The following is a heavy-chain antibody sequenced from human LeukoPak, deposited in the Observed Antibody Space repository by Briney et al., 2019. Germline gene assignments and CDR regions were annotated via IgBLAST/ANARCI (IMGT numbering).Heavy chain of an antibody. CDR1: GYTFTSYG. CDR2: ISAYNGNT. Sequence: ASVKVSCKASGYTFTSYGISWVRQAPGQGLEWMGWISAYNGNTNYAQKLQGRVTKTTDTSTSTAYMELRSLRSDDTAVYYCARLGRFYDSSGYLVGGMDVWGQETTVTVSS. J-gene: IGHJ6*02. CDR3: ARLGRFYDSSGYLVGGMDV. D-gene: IGHD3-22*01. V-gene: IGHV1-18*01.